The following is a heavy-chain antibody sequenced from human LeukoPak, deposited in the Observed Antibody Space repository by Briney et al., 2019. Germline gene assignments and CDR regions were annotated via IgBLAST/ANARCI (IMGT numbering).Heavy chain of an antibody. CDR3: ARGIVVVRGAFDI. Sequence: SETLSLTCTVSGGSISSSSYYWGWIRQPPGKGLEWIGSIYYSGSTYYNPSLKSRVTISVDTSKNQFSLKLSSVTAADTAVYYCARGIVVVRGAFDIWGQGTMVTVSS. CDR1: GGSISSSSYY. V-gene: IGHV4-39*07. D-gene: IGHD3-22*01. J-gene: IGHJ3*02. CDR2: IYYSGST.